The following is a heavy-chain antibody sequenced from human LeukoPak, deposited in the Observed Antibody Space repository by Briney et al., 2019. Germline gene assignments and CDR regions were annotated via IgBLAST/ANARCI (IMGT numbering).Heavy chain of an antibody. CDR3: ARGEVHPSDY. D-gene: IGHD4/OR15-4a*01. J-gene: IGHJ4*02. CDR1: DGSISSYY. Sequence: PSETLSLTCTVSDGSISSYYWNWIRQPPGKGLEWIGYIYYSGSTNYNPSLKSRVTISVDTSKNQFSLKLSSVTAADTAVYYCARGEVHPSDYWGQGTLVTVSS. CDR2: IYYSGST. V-gene: IGHV4-59*12.